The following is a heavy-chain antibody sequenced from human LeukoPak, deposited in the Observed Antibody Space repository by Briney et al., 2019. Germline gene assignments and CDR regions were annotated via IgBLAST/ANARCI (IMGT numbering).Heavy chain of an antibody. J-gene: IGHJ4*02. D-gene: IGHD5-24*01. CDR1: GFTFSSYA. CDR2: FSGSGGST. CDR3: ARSGYNRFDY. Sequence: GGSLRLSCAASGFTFSSYAMSWVRQAPGKGLEWVSAFSGSGGSTYYADSVKGRFTISRDNSKNTLFPQMNSLRADDTAVYYCARSGYNRFDYWGQGTLVTVSS. V-gene: IGHV3-23*01.